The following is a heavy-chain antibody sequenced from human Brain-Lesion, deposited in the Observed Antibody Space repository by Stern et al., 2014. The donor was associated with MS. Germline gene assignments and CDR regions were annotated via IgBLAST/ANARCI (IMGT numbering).Heavy chain of an antibody. D-gene: IGHD3-22*01. CDR3: ARGARYSDSSGYYFYFDY. V-gene: IGHV4-31*03. J-gene: IGHJ4*02. CDR1: GGSINSGGYY. CDR2: LYYTGSA. Sequence: QVQLVESGPGLVKPSQTLPLTCTVSGGSINSGGYYWSWIRQYPGKGLEWIGSLYYTGSAYYDPSLKSRLSMSIDTSKNQFSLNLNSVTAADTAVYYCARGARYSDSSGYYFYFDYWGQGTLVTVSS.